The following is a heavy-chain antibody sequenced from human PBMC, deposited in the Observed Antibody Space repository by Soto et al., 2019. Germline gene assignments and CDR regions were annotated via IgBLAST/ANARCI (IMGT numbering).Heavy chain of an antibody. Sequence: LSLTCSVSGGSISSGYYYWSWIRQPPGKGLEWLAIIYWNDDKLYRPSLQSRLTITKDTSKNQVVLTMTNMDPVDTATYYCAHSPWGAAPDYWGQGTPVTVSS. CDR2: IYWNDDK. D-gene: IGHD3-16*01. CDR1: GGSISSGYYY. J-gene: IGHJ4*02. CDR3: AHSPWGAAPDY. V-gene: IGHV2-5*01.